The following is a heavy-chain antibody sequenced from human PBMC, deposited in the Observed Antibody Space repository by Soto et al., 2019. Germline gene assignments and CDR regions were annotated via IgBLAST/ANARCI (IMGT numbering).Heavy chain of an antibody. V-gene: IGHV3-74*01. CDR3: ATAEVDY. Sequence: PGGSLRLSCAASGFTFGNYWMHWVRQAPGKGLEWVSRMNSDGSITNYADSVKGRFTVSRDNARNTLHLQMNSLRAEDTAVYYCATAEVDYWGPGTLVTVSS. CDR2: MNSDGSIT. CDR1: GFTFGNYW. J-gene: IGHJ4*02.